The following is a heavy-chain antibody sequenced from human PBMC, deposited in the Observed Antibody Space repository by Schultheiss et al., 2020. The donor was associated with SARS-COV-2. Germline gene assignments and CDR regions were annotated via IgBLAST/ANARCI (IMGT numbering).Heavy chain of an antibody. CDR1: GDSVSSNSAA. J-gene: IGHJ4*02. V-gene: IGHV6-1*01. CDR3: ASGGRYYFDY. Sequence: SQTLSLTCAISGDSVSSNSAAWNWIRQSPSRGLEWLGRTYYRSKWYNDYAVSVKSRITINPDTSKNQFSLKLSSVTAADTAVYYCASGGRYYFDYWGQGTLVTVSS. D-gene: IGHD3-16*01. CDR2: TYYRSKWYN.